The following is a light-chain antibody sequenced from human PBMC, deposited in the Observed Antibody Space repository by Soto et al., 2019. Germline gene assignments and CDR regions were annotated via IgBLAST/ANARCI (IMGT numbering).Light chain of an antibody. CDR2: WAS. V-gene: IGKV4-1*01. CDR1: QSIFYTSYNKNY. Sequence: DIVMTQSPDSLAVSLGERATINCKSSQSIFYTSYNKNYLAWYQHKPGQPPNLLIYWASARESGVPDRFSGSWAGTVFTLTISSLQAEDVAVYYCQQYYSTPPTFGQGTKLEIK. J-gene: IGKJ2*01. CDR3: QQYYSTPPT.